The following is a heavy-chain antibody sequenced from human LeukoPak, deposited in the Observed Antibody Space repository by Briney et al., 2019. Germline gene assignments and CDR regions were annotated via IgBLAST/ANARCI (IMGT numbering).Heavy chain of an antibody. D-gene: IGHD3-16*02. CDR1: GGSFSGYY. J-gene: IGHJ4*02. Sequence: PSETLSLTCAVYGGSFSGYYWSWIRQPPGKGLEWIGEINHSGSTNYNPSLKSRVTISVDTSKNQFSLKLSSVTAADTAVYYCARAANVWGSYRLQPLDYWGQGTLVTVSS. CDR3: ARAANVWGSYRLQPLDY. V-gene: IGHV4-34*01. CDR2: INHSGST.